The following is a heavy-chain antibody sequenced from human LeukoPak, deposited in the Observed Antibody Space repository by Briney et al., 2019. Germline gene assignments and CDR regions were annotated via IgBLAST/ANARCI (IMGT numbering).Heavy chain of an antibody. CDR3: ARDRGYGSETYYYYMDV. J-gene: IGHJ6*03. CDR2: INPNSGVT. CDR1: GYTFTGYY. Sequence: GASVKASCKASGYTFTGYYMHWVRQAPGQGLEWMGWINPNSGVTNYAQKFQGRVTMTRDTSISTADMELSRLTSDDTAVYYCARDRGYGSETYYYYMDVWGKGTTVTVSS. D-gene: IGHD3-10*01. V-gene: IGHV1-2*02.